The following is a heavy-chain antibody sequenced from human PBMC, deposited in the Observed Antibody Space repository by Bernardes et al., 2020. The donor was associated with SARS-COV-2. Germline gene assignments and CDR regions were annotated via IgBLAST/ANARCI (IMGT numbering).Heavy chain of an antibody. CDR3: ARDVGGTDWRFGFDV. CDR2: ISFDGSDK. CDR1: GFSFSSFP. J-gene: IGHJ3*01. Sequence: GGSLRLSCAASGFSFSSFPMHWVRQPPGKGLEWLGVISFDGSDKYYLDSVKGRFTTSRDNTRTSVFLQMESLRAEDTAVYYCARDVGGTDWRFGFDVWGPGTTVHVSS. D-gene: IGHD3-9*01. V-gene: IGHV3-30*03.